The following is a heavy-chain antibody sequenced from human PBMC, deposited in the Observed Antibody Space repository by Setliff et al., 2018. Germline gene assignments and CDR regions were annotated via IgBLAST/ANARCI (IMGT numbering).Heavy chain of an antibody. Sequence: ASVKVSCKASGYIFAGYYMHWVRQTPGQGLEWMGWINPGGGSASYAEKFQGRVTMTRDTSTSTFYMEVNILRSDDTAVYYCARGGMAAANRKGVFEYWGQGTLVTVSS. CDR3: ARGGMAAANRKGVFEY. D-gene: IGHD6-13*01. V-gene: IGHV1-46*01. CDR2: INPGGGSA. J-gene: IGHJ4*02. CDR1: GYIFAGYY.